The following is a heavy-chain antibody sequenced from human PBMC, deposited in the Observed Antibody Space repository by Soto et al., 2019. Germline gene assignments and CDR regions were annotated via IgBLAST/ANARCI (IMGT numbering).Heavy chain of an antibody. CDR2: ISSSSSTI. D-gene: IGHD3-3*01. J-gene: IGHJ4*02. CDR1: GFTFSSYS. CDR3: ASGVTGYYDFWSGYYPPLFDY. V-gene: IGHV3-48*01. Sequence: PVGSLRLSCAASGFTFSSYSMNWVRQAPGKGLEWVSYISSSSSTIYYADSVKGRFTISRDNAKNSLYLQMNSLRAEDTAVYYCASGVTGYYDFWSGYYPPLFDYWGQGTLVTVSS.